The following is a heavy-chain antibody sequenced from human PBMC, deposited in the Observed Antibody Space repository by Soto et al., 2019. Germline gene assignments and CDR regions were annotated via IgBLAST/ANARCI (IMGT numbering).Heavy chain of an antibody. CDR3: ARERELEGGPLRYMDV. D-gene: IGHD1-26*01. CDR1: GYTFTSYG. V-gene: IGHV1-18*01. J-gene: IGHJ6*02. CDR2: ISAYNGNT. Sequence: QVQLVQSGAEVKKPGASVKVSCKDSGYTFTSYGISWVRQAPGQGLEWMGWISAYNGNTNYAQKLQGRVTMTTDTSTTTAYMERRSLRAYDAAVYDCARERELEGGPLRYMDVWGQGTTVTVSS.